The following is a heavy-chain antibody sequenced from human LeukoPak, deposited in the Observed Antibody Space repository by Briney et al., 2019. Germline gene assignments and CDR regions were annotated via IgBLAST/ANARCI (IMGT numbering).Heavy chain of an antibody. CDR3: ARELPRSVATTLHSNDY. D-gene: IGHD5-12*01. Sequence: ASLKVSCKASGYTFTGNYMHWVRQAPGQGLEGMGWINTNSGSTNYAQKIQGRVTMTRDTSISTAYMELSRLRSDDTAVYYCARELPRSVATTLHSNDYWGQGTLVTVSS. V-gene: IGHV1-2*02. CDR1: GYTFTGNY. J-gene: IGHJ4*02. CDR2: INTNSGST.